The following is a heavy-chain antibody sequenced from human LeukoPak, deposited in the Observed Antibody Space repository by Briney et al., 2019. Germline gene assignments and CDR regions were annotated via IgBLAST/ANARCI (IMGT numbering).Heavy chain of an antibody. CDR1: GVTFSTYS. CDR2: ISRSSSAI. Sequence: PGGYLRLYGEASGVTFSTYSMNWVRQAPGKGLEWFSFISRSSSAIYYADYGRGRFTIFRYEAKNYLYLQMNSLRDGDTAVYYCATYSSGWYLVYWGQGPLVTVSS. V-gene: IGHV3-48*02. CDR3: ATYSSGWYLVY. J-gene: IGHJ4*02. D-gene: IGHD6-19*01.